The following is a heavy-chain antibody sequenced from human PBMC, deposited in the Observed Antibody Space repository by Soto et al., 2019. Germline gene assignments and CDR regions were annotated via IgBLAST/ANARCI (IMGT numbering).Heavy chain of an antibody. CDR2: INHSGST. Sequence: PSETLSLTCAVYGGSFIGYYWSWIRQPPGKGLEWIGEINHSGSTNYNPSLKSRVTISVDTSKNQFSLKLSSVTAADTAVYYCARGVTVLQFLEWSAAGYYYYYGMDVWGQGTTVTVSS. V-gene: IGHV4-34*01. D-gene: IGHD3-3*01. CDR1: GGSFIGYY. J-gene: IGHJ6*02. CDR3: ARGVTVLQFLEWSAAGYYYYYGMDV.